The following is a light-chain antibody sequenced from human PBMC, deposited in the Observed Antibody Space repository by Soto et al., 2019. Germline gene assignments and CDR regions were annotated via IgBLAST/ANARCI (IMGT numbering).Light chain of an antibody. CDR2: GTS. CDR3: QQYKNWPPYT. J-gene: IGKJ2*01. V-gene: IGKV3-15*01. Sequence: EIVMTQSPATLSVSPGERVTLSCRASQSVSSSLAWYQQKPGQAPRLLIYGTSTRATTIPARFSGSGSGTEFTLTISGLQSEDSAVYYCQQYKNWPPYTFGQGTKVDIK. CDR1: QSVSSS.